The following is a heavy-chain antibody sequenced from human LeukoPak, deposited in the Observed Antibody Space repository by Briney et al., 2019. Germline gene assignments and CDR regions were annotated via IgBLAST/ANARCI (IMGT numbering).Heavy chain of an antibody. Sequence: ASVKVSFKGSGSTLTDYYFHLVREPPGPGKGWVGGINPKSDVTKEGEKFQGRVPLTRDTSFNTAYMGLSRLRSADTAVYYCARAHGWRGYDHSYYYYMDVWGKGTTVTVSS. CDR1: GSTLTDYY. CDR2: INPKSDVT. CDR3: ARAHGWRGYDHSYYYYMDV. D-gene: IGHD3-3*01. J-gene: IGHJ6*03. V-gene: IGHV1-2*02.